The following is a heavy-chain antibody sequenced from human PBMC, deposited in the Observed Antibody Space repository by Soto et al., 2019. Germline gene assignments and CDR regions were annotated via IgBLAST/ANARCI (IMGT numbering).Heavy chain of an antibody. CDR2: MSYDGGSK. V-gene: IGHV3-30-3*01. J-gene: IGHJ3*01. D-gene: IGHD6-19*01. CDR1: GFTFSSYT. Sequence: QVQLVESGGGVVQPGRSLRLSCAASGFTFSSYTMHWVRQAPGKGLEWVAVMSYDGGSKSYADSVKGRFTISRDDSIKTLYLQVDSLRAEDTALYYCARPYSIGWSYGFDLWGQGTMVTVSS. CDR3: ARPYSIGWSYGFDL.